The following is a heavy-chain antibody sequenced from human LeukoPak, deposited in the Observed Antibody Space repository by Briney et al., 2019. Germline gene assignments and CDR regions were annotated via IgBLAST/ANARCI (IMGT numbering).Heavy chain of an antibody. Sequence: GASVKVSCKASGYRFTGYYIHWVRQAPGQGLEWMGWINPHSGGTKFAQKFQGRVTMTGDTSISTAYMEVSRLRSDDAAVYYCAREYYDILTGSLDYWGQGTLVTVSS. V-gene: IGHV1-2*02. J-gene: IGHJ4*02. CDR2: INPHSGGT. CDR3: AREYYDILTGSLDY. D-gene: IGHD3-9*01. CDR1: GYRFTGYY.